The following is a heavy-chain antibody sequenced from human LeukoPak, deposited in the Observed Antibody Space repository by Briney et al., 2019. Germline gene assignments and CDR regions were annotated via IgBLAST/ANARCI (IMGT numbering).Heavy chain of an antibody. V-gene: IGHV3-7*01. CDR3: ARVGLGSSWYHTWPYYYYGMDV. J-gene: IGHJ6*02. D-gene: IGHD6-13*01. CDR1: GFTFSSYW. Sequence: GGSLRLSCAASGFTFSSYWMSWVRQAPGKGLEWVANIKQDGSEKYYVDSVKGRFTISRDNAKNSLYLQMNSLRAEDTAVYYCARVGLGSSWYHTWPYYYYGMDVWGQGTTVTVSS. CDR2: IKQDGSEK.